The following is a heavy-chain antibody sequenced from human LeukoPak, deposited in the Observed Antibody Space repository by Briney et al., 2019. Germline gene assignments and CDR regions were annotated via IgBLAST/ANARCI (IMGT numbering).Heavy chain of an antibody. CDR2: IYHSGST. D-gene: IGHD2-2*01. CDR3: ARGGYCSSTSCTSIDY. V-gene: IGHV4-39*07. J-gene: IGHJ4*02. CDR1: GGSISSSSYY. Sequence: SETLSLTCTVSGGSISSSSYYWGWIRQPPGKGLEWIGSIYHSGSTYYNPSLKSRVTISVDTSTNQFSLKLSSVTAADTAVYYCARGGYCSSTSCTSIDYWGQGTLVTVSS.